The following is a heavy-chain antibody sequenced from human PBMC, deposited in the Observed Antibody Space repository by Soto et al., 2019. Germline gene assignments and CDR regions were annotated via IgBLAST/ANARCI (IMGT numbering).Heavy chain of an antibody. CDR3: AWNWVTSLQSWFEA. V-gene: IGHV1-69*13. D-gene: IGHD1-7*01. CDR2: IIPVLATT. CDR1: AGTFPHYS. Sequence: SVKVSCKASAGTFPHYSLSWVRQAPGQGLEWIGGIIPVLATTKYAQKFQGRVTIIADASINTAYLELTSLRSDDTAVYFCAWNWVTSLQSWFEAWGQGTLVTVSS. J-gene: IGHJ5*02.